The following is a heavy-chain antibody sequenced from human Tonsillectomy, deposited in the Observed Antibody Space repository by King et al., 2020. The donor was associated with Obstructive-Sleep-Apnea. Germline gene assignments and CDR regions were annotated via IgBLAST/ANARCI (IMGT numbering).Heavy chain of an antibody. CDR3: ARDRVSSGGNEDYYYYGMDV. CDR2: IYYSGST. D-gene: IGHD4-23*01. J-gene: IGHJ6*02. CDR1: GGSISGFH. V-gene: IGHV4-59*01. Sequence: VQLQESGPGLVKPSETLSLICTVSGGSISGFHWSWVRQPPGKGLEWIGYIYYSGSTKYNPSLKSRVTMSVDTSKNQFSLKLTSVTAADTAVYYCARDRVSSGGNEDYYYYGMDVWGQGTTVTVSS.